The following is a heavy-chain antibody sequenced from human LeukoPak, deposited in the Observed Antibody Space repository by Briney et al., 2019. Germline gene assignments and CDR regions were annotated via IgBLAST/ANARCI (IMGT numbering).Heavy chain of an antibody. CDR3: ARGTVKYDILTGYYIFDY. CDR2: IIPIFGTA. D-gene: IGHD3-9*01. CDR1: GGTFSSYA. V-gene: IGHV1-69*06. J-gene: IGHJ4*02. Sequence: ASVKVSCKASGGTFSSYAISWVRQAPGQGLEWMGGIIPIFGTANYAQKFQGRVTITADKSTSTAYMELSSLRSEDTAVYYCARGTVKYDILTGYYIFDYWGQGTLVTVSS.